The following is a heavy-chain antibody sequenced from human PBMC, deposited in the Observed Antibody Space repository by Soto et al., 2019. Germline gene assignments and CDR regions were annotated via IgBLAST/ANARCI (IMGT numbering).Heavy chain of an antibody. D-gene: IGHD4-17*01. CDR2: IYHGGST. Sequence: QLQLQESGSGLVKPSQTLSLTCAVSGGSISSGGYSWSWIRQPPGKGLEWIGYIYHGGSTYYNPSLKSRVAISVDRSKNQFSLKLTSVTAADTAVYYCARDRLSVTTWGWFDPWGQGTLVTVSS. CDR3: ARDRLSVTTWGWFDP. J-gene: IGHJ5*02. CDR1: GGSISSGGYS. V-gene: IGHV4-30-2*01.